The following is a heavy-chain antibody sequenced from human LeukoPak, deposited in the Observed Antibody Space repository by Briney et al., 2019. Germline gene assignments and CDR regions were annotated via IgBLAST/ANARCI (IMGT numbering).Heavy chain of an antibody. Sequence: GGSLRPSCAASGFTFSSYWMSWVRQAAGKGLEWVANIKQDGSEKYYVDSVKGRFTISRDNAKNSLYLQMNSLRAEDTAVYYCARDSYPYGMDVWGKGTTVTVSS. D-gene: IGHD2-2*01. CDR1: GFTFSSYW. CDR3: ARDSYPYGMDV. J-gene: IGHJ6*04. V-gene: IGHV3-7*03. CDR2: IKQDGSEK.